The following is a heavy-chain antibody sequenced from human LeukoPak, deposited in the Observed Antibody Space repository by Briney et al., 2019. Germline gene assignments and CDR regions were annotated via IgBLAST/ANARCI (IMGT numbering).Heavy chain of an antibody. J-gene: IGHJ6*02. Sequence: GGSLRLSCEASGFTFRIYWMSWVRQAPGKGLEWVANIKHDGSEKYYVDSVKGRFTISRDNAKNSLCLQMNSLRAEDTAVYYCARDYFYPMDVWGQGTTVTVSS. CDR3: ARDYFYPMDV. CDR2: IKHDGSEK. V-gene: IGHV3-7*04. CDR1: GFTFRIYW.